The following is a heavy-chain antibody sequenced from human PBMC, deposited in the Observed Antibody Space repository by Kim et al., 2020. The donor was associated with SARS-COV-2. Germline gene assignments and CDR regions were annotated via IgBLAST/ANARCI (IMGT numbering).Heavy chain of an antibody. CDR2: INHSGST. V-gene: IGHV4-34*01. CDR1: GGSFSGYY. CDR3: ARGRGALLWFRESPCFDY. D-gene: IGHD3-10*01. Sequence: SETLSLTCAVYGGSFSGYYWSWIRQPPGKGLEWIGEINHSGSTNYNPSLKSRVTISVDTSKNQFSLKLSSVTAADTAVYYCARGRGALLWFRESPCFDYWGQGTLVTVSS. J-gene: IGHJ4*02.